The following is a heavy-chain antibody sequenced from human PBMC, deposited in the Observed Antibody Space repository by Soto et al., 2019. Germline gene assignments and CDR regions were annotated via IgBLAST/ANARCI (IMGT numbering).Heavy chain of an antibody. CDR3: ARDQEAGSFFPYSYGMDV. D-gene: IGHD2-21*01. J-gene: IGHJ6*02. CDR2: ISSSGSTI. CDR1: GFTFSSYE. Sequence: PGGSLRLSCATSGFTFSSYEMNWVRQAPGKGLEWVSYISSSGSTIYCADTVNGRFTISRDNAKNSLYLQMDSLGAEDTAVYYCARDQEAGSFFPYSYGMDVWGQGTTVTVSS. V-gene: IGHV3-48*03.